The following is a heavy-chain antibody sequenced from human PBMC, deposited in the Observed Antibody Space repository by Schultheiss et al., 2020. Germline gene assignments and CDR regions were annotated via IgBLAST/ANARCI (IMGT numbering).Heavy chain of an antibody. CDR3: ATYLRFLEWLPHRTVYFDY. CDR1: GFSLSTSGVG. D-gene: IGHD3-3*01. J-gene: IGHJ4*02. V-gene: IGHV2-5*02. CDR2: IYWDDDK. Sequence: SGPTLVKPTQTLTLTCTFSGFSLSTSGVGVGWIRQPPGKALEWLAVIYWDDDKRYSPSLKSRLSIARDTSTNQVVLTMTNMDPVDTATYYCATYLRFLEWLPHRTVYFDYWGQGTLVTVSS.